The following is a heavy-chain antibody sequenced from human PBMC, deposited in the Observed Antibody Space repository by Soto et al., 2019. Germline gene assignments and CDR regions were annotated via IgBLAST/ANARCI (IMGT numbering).Heavy chain of an antibody. V-gene: IGHV3-30-3*01. CDR1: GFTFSSYA. CDR2: ISYDGSNK. D-gene: IGHD2-15*01. CDR3: ASPYCSGGSCYSGGASYFDY. Sequence: QVQLVESGGGVVQPGRSLRLSCAASGFTFSSYAMHWVRQVPGKGLEWVAVISYDGSNKYYADSVKGRFTISRDNSKNTLYLQMNSLRAEDTAVYYCASPYCSGGSCYSGGASYFDYWGQGTLVTVSS. J-gene: IGHJ4*02.